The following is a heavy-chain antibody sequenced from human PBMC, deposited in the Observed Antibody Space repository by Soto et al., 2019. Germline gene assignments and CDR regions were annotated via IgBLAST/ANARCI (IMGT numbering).Heavy chain of an antibody. D-gene: IGHD6-13*01. CDR3: ASIGGLYSSSWYGGFAY. CDR2: IYYSGST. CDR1: GGSISSGGYY. J-gene: IGHJ4*02. Sequence: PSETLSLTCTVSGGSISSGGYYWSWIRQHPGKGLEWIGYIYYSGSTYYNPSLKSRVTISVDTSKNQFSLKLSSVTAADTAVYCCASIGGLYSSSWYGGFAYWGQGTLVTVSS. V-gene: IGHV4-31*03.